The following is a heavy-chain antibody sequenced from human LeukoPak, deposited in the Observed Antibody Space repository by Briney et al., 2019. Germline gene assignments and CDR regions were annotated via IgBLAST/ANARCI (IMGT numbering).Heavy chain of an antibody. J-gene: IGHJ5*02. D-gene: IGHD2-2*01. CDR3: AIRLATSRLATATTWFDP. CDR2: INYSGMT. CDR1: GESFDGFY. Sequence: SETLSVTCAVYGESFDGFYWNWIRQPPGKGLEWIGEINYSGMTNYNPALMTRVAISADSSKRQFSLDLTSVTAADTVVYYCAIRLATSRLATATTWFDPWGQGTLVSVSS. V-gene: IGHV4-34*01.